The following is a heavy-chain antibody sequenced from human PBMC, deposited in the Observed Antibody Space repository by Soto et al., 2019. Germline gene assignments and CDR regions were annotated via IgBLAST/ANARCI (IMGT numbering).Heavy chain of an antibody. V-gene: IGHV1-69*12. D-gene: IGHD5-12*01. Sequence: QVQLVQSGAEVKKPGSSVKVSCKASGGTFSSYAIIWVLQAPGQGLEWMGGIIPIFGTANYAQKFQGRVTITADESTSTDYMELSSLRSEDTAVYYCARGRDGYNYNPFDYWGQGTLVTVSS. CDR1: GGTFSSYA. CDR2: IIPIFGTA. J-gene: IGHJ4*02. CDR3: ARGRDGYNYNPFDY.